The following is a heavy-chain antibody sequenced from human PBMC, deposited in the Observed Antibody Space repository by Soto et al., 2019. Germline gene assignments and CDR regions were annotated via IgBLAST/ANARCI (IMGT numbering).Heavy chain of an antibody. CDR3: ARAEYTSNWYYY. V-gene: IGHV1-3*01. Sequence: ASVKVSCQASGYSFSFYTMHWVRQAPGQRLEWMGWIHAGNGTTKYSQKFQDRVTITRDTSATTAYMELSSLRSEDTAVYYCARAEYTSNWYYYWGQGTLVTVSS. D-gene: IGHD6-13*01. J-gene: IGHJ4*02. CDR1: GYSFSFYT. CDR2: IHAGNGTT.